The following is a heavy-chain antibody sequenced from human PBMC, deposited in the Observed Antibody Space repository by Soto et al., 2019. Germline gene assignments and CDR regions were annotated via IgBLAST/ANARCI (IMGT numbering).Heavy chain of an antibody. CDR3: ARYSSGWPGNGMVV. V-gene: IGHV4-59*01. CDR2: VYYTGST. Sequence: TSETLSLTCTVSNGSISNYFWSWIRQSPGKGLEWIGYVYYTGSTSYNPSLKGRVTMSVDTSKVQFSLKLSSVTAADTAVYYCARYSSGWPGNGMVVWGQGTTVTVSS. D-gene: IGHD6-19*01. J-gene: IGHJ6*02. CDR1: NGSISNYF.